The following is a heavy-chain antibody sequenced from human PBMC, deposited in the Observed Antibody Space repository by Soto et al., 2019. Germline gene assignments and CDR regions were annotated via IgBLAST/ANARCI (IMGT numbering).Heavy chain of an antibody. CDR1: GFSIQTSYF. CDR3: ASRTVTTTWVGNWFDP. Sequence: PSETLSLTCGVSGFSIQTSYFWGWIRQPPGKGLEWIGLISHSGRAISHPSFASRATIPLDTTNNAFSLTLKSVTAADTAVYYCASRTVTTTWVGNWFDPWGQGTLVTVS. CDR2: ISHSGRA. V-gene: IGHV4-38-2*01. J-gene: IGHJ5*02. D-gene: IGHD4-17*01.